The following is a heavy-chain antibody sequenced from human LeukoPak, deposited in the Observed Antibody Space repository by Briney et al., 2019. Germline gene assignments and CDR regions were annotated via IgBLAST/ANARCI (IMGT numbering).Heavy chain of an antibody. Sequence: PSETLSLTCAVYGGSFSGYYWSWIRQPPGKGLEWIGEINRSGSTNYNPSLKSRVTISVDTSKNQFSLKLSSVTAADTAVYYCARVVVQAARNSWFDPWGQGTLVTVSS. J-gene: IGHJ5*02. CDR3: ARVVVQAARNSWFDP. CDR1: GGSFSGYY. V-gene: IGHV4-34*01. D-gene: IGHD2-2*01. CDR2: INRSGST.